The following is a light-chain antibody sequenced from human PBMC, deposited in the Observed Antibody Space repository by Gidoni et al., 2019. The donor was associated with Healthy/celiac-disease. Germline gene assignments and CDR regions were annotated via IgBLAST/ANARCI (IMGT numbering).Light chain of an antibody. CDR2: EVS. Sequence: QSALTQPASVSGSPGQSTTIACTVTSSDVGGYNYVSWYQQHPGKSPKLMIYEVSKRPSGVSNRFSGPKSGNTASLTISGLQAEDEADYYCSSYTSSSTLNWVFGGGTKLTVL. CDR3: SSYTSSSTLNWV. V-gene: IGLV2-14*01. J-gene: IGLJ3*02. CDR1: SSDVGGYNY.